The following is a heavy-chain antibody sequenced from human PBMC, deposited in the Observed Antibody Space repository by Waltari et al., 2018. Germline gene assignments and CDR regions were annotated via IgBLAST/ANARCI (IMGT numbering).Heavy chain of an antibody. J-gene: IGHJ4*02. CDR1: GFTCSSYA. CDR2: ISGSGGST. V-gene: IGHV3-23*01. D-gene: IGHD2-21*02. Sequence: EVQLLESGGGLVQHGGSLRLSCAASGFTCSSYARSWVRQAPGKGLEWVSAISGSGGSTYYADSVKGRFTISRDNSKNTLYLQMNSLRAEDTAVYYCAKCKGVVTPVYFWGYWGQGTLVTVSS. CDR3: AKCKGVVTPVYFWGY.